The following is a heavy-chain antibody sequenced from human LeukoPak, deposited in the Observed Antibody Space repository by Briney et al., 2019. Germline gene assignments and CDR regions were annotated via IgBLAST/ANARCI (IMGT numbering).Heavy chain of an antibody. CDR3: AGGVVGVGGSYHNFDY. Sequence: SETLSLTCTVSGGSISSSSYYWGWIRQPPGKGLEWIGSSYYSGSTYYNPSLKSRVTISVDTSKNQFSLKLSSVSAADTAVYYCAGGVVGVGGSYHNFDYWGQGTLVTVSS. CDR2: SYYSGST. V-gene: IGHV4-39*01. D-gene: IGHD1-26*01. CDR1: GGSISSSSYY. J-gene: IGHJ4*02.